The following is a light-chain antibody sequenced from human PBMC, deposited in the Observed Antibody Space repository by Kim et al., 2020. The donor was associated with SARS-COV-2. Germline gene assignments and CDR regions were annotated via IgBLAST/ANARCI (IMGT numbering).Light chain of an antibody. CDR1: QSVSSY. Sequence: EIVLTQSPATLSLSPGERATLSCRTSQSVSSYLAWCQQKPGQAPSLLIYDASNRGTGITAEFSGSGSGTDFSITISSLEPEDFAVYYCQQRNNWPPRTFGGGTKVDIK. V-gene: IGKV3-11*01. CDR3: QQRNNWPPRT. CDR2: DAS. J-gene: IGKJ4*01.